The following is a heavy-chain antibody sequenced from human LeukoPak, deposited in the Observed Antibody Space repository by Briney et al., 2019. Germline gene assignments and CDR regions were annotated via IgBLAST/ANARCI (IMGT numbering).Heavy chain of an antibody. V-gene: IGHV3-30*02. D-gene: IGHD3-10*01. CDR3: ARDQGSGSYAADY. CDR1: GFTFSNYN. J-gene: IGHJ4*02. CDR2: IYSDGNGK. Sequence: GGSLRLSCAASGFTFSNYNMHWVRQAPGKGLEWVAFIYSDGNGKYYADSVKGRFTISRDNSMNTLYLQMNSLRVEDTTVYYCARDQGSGSYAADYWGQGTLVTVSS.